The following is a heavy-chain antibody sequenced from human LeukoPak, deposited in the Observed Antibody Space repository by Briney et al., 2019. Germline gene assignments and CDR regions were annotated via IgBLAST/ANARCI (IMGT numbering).Heavy chain of an antibody. Sequence: PSETLSLTCTVSGGSISSYYWSWIRQAPGKGLEWIGNIYYSGSTNYNPSLKSRVTTSVDTSKNQFSLKLSSVTAADTAVYYCARHGTLGSITYPLDYWGQGTLVTVSS. CDR2: IYYSGST. CDR1: GGSISSYY. V-gene: IGHV4-59*08. J-gene: IGHJ4*02. CDR3: ARHGTLGSITYPLDY. D-gene: IGHD7-27*01.